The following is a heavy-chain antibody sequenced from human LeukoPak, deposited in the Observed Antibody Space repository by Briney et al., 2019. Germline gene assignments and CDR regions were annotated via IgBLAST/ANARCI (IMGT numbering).Heavy chain of an antibody. CDR2: IYYSGGT. V-gene: IGHV4-59*01. J-gene: IGHJ3*02. Sequence: SETLSLTCTVSGGSISSYYWSWIRQPPGKGLEWIGYIYYSGGTNYNPSLKSRVTISVDTSKNQFSLKLSSVTAADTAVYYCARDGDPVYYDILTGYYIGAFDIWGQGTMVTVSS. CDR3: ARDGDPVYYDILTGYYIGAFDI. D-gene: IGHD3-9*01. CDR1: GGSISSYY.